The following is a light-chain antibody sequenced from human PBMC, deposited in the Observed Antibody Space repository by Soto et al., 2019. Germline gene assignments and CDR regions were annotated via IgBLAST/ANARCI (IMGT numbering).Light chain of an antibody. V-gene: IGLV2-14*01. Sequence: QSVLTQPASVSGSPGQSITISCSGTSSDVGGYNYVSWYQHHPGKAPKVMIYEVSNRPSGVPNRFSGSKSGNTASLTISGLQAEDEADYYCGSYTSSSTHVFGPGTKVNV. CDR1: SSDVGGYNY. CDR2: EVS. CDR3: GSYTSSSTHV. J-gene: IGLJ1*01.